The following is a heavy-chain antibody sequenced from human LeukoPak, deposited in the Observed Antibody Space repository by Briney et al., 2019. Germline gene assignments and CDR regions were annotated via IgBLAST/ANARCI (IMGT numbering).Heavy chain of an antibody. CDR1: GFTFSNYG. J-gene: IGHJ4*02. Sequence: GGSLRLSCVGSGFTFSNYGMHWVRQAPGKGLEWVAVIWYDGSNKYYADSVKGRFTISRDNSKNTLYLQMNSLRAEDTAVYYCARGRGYDSGAYNYAFSDYWGQGTLVTVSS. CDR3: ARGRGYDSGAYNYAFSDY. CDR2: IWYDGSNK. V-gene: IGHV3-33*08. D-gene: IGHD3-22*01.